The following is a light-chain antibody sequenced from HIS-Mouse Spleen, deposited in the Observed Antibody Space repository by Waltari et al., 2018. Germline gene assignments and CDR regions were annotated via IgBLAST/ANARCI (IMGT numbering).Light chain of an antibody. CDR2: RNN. Sequence: QSVLTQPPSASGTPGQRVTISCSGSSSNIGSNYVYWYQQLPGTAPKLLIYRNNERASGVPDRFSGSKSGTSAPLAVSGLRSEDEADYYCAAWDDSLSGPVFGGGTKLTVL. J-gene: IGLJ3*02. V-gene: IGLV1-47*01. CDR1: SSNIGSNY. CDR3: AAWDDSLSGPV.